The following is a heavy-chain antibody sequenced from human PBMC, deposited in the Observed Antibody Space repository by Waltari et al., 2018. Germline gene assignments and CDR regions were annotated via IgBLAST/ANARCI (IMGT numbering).Heavy chain of an antibody. CDR1: GGSIDSGSYY. J-gene: IGHJ4*02. CDR3: AGGPLLSNVDY. Sequence: QVQLQESVPGLVKPSQTLSLTCTVSGGSIDSGSYYWSWIRQPAGKGLEWIGSIYTSGVPNINPSLKSPCPISVNTAKNPFSLNLGSLTAAGTAVYFCAGGPLLSNVDYWGQGTLVTGSS. CDR2: IYTSGVP. D-gene: IGHD2-8*01. V-gene: IGHV4-61*02.